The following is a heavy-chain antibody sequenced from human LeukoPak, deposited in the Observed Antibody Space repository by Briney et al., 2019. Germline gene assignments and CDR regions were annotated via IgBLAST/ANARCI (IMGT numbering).Heavy chain of an antibody. D-gene: IGHD6-6*01. CDR3: ARTAARRFDY. V-gene: IGHV1-46*01. CDR2: INPTGGST. CDR1: GYTFPSYF. J-gene: IGHJ4*02. Sequence: ASVKVSCKASGYTFPSYFMHWVRQAPGQGLEWMGIINPTGGSTTYAQKFQGRVTMTRDTSTSTVYMELSSLRSDDTAVYYCARTAARRFDYRGQGTLVTVSS.